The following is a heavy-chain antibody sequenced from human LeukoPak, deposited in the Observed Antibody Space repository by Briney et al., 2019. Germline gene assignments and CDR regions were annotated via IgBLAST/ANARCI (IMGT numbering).Heavy chain of an antibody. CDR3: ARPTYYYDSSDYYYDY. CDR2: IYPGDSDT. Sequence: GESLKISCKGSGYSFTSYWIGWVRQMPGKGLEWMGIIYPGDSDTRYSPSFQGQVTISADKSISTAYLQWSSLKASDTAMYYCARPTYYYDSSDYYYDYWGQGTLVTVSS. V-gene: IGHV5-51*01. D-gene: IGHD3-22*01. CDR1: GYSFTSYW. J-gene: IGHJ4*02.